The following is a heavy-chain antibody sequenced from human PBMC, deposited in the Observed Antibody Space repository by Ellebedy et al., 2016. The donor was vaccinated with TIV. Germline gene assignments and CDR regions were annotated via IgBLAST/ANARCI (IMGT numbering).Heavy chain of an antibody. D-gene: IGHD2-8*01. CDR2: IDPAGDTT. CDR1: GGTFSSHA. J-gene: IGHJ4*02. Sequence: ASVKVSCKASGGTFSSHAISWVRQAPGQGLEWMGVIDPAGDTTTYAQRFQGRLTMSTDTSSSTAYMELRSLRSDDTAVYYCARDMVQGMVSRYVWFDYWGQGTLVTVSS. CDR3: ARDMVQGMVSRYVWFDY. V-gene: IGHV1-69*05.